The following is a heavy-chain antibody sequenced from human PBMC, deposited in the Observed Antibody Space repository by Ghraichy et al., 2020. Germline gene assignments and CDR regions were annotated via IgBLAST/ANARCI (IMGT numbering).Heavy chain of an antibody. J-gene: IGHJ3*02. V-gene: IGHV4-39*01. CDR3: AMRYYDFWSGYASFDI. CDR2: MFYSGST. Sequence: ESLNISCTVSGGSISSSSYYWVWIRQPPGKGLEWIGTMFYSGSTSYNPSLRSRVTISVDTSKNQFSLKLSSVTAADTAVYYCAMRYYDFWSGYASFDIWGQGTMVTVSS. CDR1: GGSISSSSYY. D-gene: IGHD3-3*01.